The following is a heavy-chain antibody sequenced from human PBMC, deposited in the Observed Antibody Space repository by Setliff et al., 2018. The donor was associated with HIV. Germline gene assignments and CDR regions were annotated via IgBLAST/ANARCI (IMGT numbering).Heavy chain of an antibody. CDR3: ANSVTDASYWYFIH. J-gene: IGHJ2*01. D-gene: IGHD4-17*01. CDR2: INSGTGNT. V-gene: IGHV1-3*01. Sequence: ASVKVSCKASGFIFTNYGIHWVRQAPGHSLEWMGFINSGTGNTIYSQKFQGRVTFSRDTSASTAYMELSSLRSEDTAVYYSANSVTDASYWYFIHWGRGSPVTVSS. CDR1: GFIFTNYG.